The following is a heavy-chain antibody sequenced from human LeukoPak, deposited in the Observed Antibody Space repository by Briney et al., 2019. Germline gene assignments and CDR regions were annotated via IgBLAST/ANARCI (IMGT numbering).Heavy chain of an antibody. CDR3: ARVMRIAVAGSDYYYYGMDV. V-gene: IGHV3-48*03. CDR2: ISSSGSTI. D-gene: IGHD6-19*01. J-gene: IGHJ6*02. CDR1: GFTFSSYE. Sequence: GGSLRLSCAASGFTFSSYEMNWVRQAPGKGLEWVSYISSSGSTIYYADSVKGRFTISRDNAKDSLYLQMNSLRAEDTAVYYCARVMRIAVAGSDYYYYGMDVWGQGTTVTVSS.